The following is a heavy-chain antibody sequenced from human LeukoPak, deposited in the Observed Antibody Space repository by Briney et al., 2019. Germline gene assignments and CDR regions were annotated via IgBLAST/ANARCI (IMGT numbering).Heavy chain of an antibody. J-gene: IGHJ4*02. Sequence: GASVKVSCKASGYTFTSYYMHWVRQAPGQGLEWMGIINPSGGSTSYAQKFQGRVTMTRDMSTSTVYMELSSLRSEDTAVYYCTLPRSGSQYYFDYWGQGTLVTVSS. CDR1: GYTFTSYY. V-gene: IGHV1-46*01. CDR3: TLPRSGSQYYFDY. D-gene: IGHD1-26*01. CDR2: INPSGGST.